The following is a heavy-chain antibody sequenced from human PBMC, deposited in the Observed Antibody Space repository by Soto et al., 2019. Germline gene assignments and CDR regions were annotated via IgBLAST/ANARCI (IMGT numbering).Heavy chain of an antibody. V-gene: IGHV1-8*01. J-gene: IGHJ4*02. CDR1: GYTFTSYD. CDR2: MNPNSGNT. Sequence: ASVKVSCKASGYTFTSYDINWVRQATGQGLEWMGWMNPNSGNTGYAQKFQGRVTMTRNTSISTAYMELSSLRSEDTAVYYCARGRGYYGILTGYTFDYWGQGTLVTVSS. D-gene: IGHD3-9*01. CDR3: ARGRGYYGILTGYTFDY.